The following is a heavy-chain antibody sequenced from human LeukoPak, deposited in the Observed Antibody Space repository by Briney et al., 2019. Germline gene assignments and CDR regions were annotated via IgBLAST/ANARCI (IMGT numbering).Heavy chain of an antibody. V-gene: IGHV1-8*03. CDR2: MNPNSGNT. J-gene: IGHJ4*02. Sequence: GASVKVSCKASGYTFTSYDINWVRQASGQGLEWMGWMNPNSGNTGYAQKFQGRVTITRNTSISTAYMELSSLRSEDTAVYYCARGSAVAVAVGYWGQGTLVTVSS. CDR1: GYTFTSYD. CDR3: ARGSAVAVAVGY. D-gene: IGHD6-19*01.